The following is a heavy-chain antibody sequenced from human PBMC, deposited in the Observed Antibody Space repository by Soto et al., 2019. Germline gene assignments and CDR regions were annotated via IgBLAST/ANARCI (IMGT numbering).Heavy chain of an antibody. J-gene: IGHJ4*01. CDR1: GFTFSSYA. Sequence: GGSLRLSCAASGFTFSSYAMSWVRQAPGKGLEWVSAISGSGGSTYYADSVKGRFTISRDNSKNTLYLQMNSLRAEDTAVYYCARGPYDFWSGYYPNYFDYWGHGTLVIVSS. CDR2: ISGSGGST. D-gene: IGHD3-3*01. CDR3: ARGPYDFWSGYYPNYFDY. V-gene: IGHV3-23*01.